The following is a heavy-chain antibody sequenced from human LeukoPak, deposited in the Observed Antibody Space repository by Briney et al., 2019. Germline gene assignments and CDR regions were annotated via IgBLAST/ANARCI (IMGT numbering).Heavy chain of an antibody. J-gene: IGHJ4*02. CDR1: GFTFSSYG. V-gene: IGHV3-30*02. CDR2: IRYDGSNK. Sequence: PGGSLRLSCAASGFTFSSYGMHWVRQAPGKGLEWVAFIRYDGSNKYYADSVKGRFTISRDNSKNTLYLQMNSLRAEDTAVYYCAKDMSSSGYYYTHQAFDYWGQGTLVTVSS. CDR3: AKDMSSSGYYYTHQAFDY. D-gene: IGHD3-9*01.